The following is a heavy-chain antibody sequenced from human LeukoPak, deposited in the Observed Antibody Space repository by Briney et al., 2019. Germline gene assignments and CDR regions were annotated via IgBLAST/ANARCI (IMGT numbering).Heavy chain of an antibody. CDR3: ARVRRGGYSSSSGGRANFDY. CDR2: IYYSGST. D-gene: IGHD6-6*01. Sequence: PSETLSLTCTVSGGSISSSSYYWGWIRQPPGKGLEWIGSIYYSGSTYYNPSLKSRVTISVDTSKNQFSLKLSSVTAADTAVYYCARVRRGGYSSSSGGRANFDYWGQGTLVTVSS. J-gene: IGHJ4*02. V-gene: IGHV4-39*07. CDR1: GGSISSSSYY.